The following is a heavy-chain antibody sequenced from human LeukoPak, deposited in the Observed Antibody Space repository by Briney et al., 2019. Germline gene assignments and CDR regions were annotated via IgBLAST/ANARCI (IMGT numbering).Heavy chain of an antibody. CDR3: TSFRGVPYYYYGMDV. D-gene: IGHD3-10*01. V-gene: IGHV3-49*04. CDR1: GFTFGDYA. CDR2: IRSKAYGGTT. Sequence: GRSLRLSCTASGFTFGDYATSWVRQAPGKGLEWVGFIRSKAYGGTTEYAASVKGRFTISRDDSKSIAYLQMNSLKTEDTAAYYCTSFRGVPYYYYGMDVWGKGTTVTVSS. J-gene: IGHJ6*04.